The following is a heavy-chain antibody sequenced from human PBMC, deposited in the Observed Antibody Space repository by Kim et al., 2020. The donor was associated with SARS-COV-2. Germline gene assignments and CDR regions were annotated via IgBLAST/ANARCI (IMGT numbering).Heavy chain of an antibody. Sequence: GGSLRLSCAASGFIFSNYGMSWVRRAPGKGLEWVSDISGSGGSTHYADPVRGRFTISRDNSKNTLYLQMNSLRAEDTAVYYCAKDLGVGGRKVGFDYWGQGTLVTVSS. CDR3: AKDLGVGGRKVGFDY. J-gene: IGHJ4*02. CDR2: ISGSGGST. CDR1: GFIFSNYG. V-gene: IGHV3-23*01. D-gene: IGHD1-26*01.